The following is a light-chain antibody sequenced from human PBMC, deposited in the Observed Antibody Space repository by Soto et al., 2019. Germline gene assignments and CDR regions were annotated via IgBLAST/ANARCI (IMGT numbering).Light chain of an antibody. CDR1: QSVSSY. J-gene: IGKJ5*01. CDR3: QQRSNWPIT. Sequence: IVLALSPATLFFSPWERAALSCRASQSVSSYLAWYQQKPGQAPRLLIYDASNRATGIPARFSGSGSGTDFTLTISSLEPEDFAVYYCQQRSNWPITFGQGARLEIK. V-gene: IGKV3-11*01. CDR2: DAS.